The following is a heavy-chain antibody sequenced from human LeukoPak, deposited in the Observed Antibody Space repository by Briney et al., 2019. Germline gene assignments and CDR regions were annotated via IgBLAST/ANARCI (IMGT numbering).Heavy chain of an antibody. CDR1: GFTFSSYA. D-gene: IGHD4-23*01. CDR3: AKEYYGGNPDAFDI. Sequence: GGSLRLSCAASGFTFSSYAMSWVRQAPGKGLEWVSGISGSSDSTYYADSAKGRFTISRDNSKNTLYLQMNSLRAEDTALYYCAKEYYGGNPDAFDIWGQGTMVTVSS. J-gene: IGHJ3*02. V-gene: IGHV3-23*01. CDR2: ISGSSDST.